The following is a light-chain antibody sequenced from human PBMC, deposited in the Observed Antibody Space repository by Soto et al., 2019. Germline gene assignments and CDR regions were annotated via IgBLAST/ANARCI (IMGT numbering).Light chain of an antibody. CDR1: QSISRN. V-gene: IGKV3D-15*01. CDR3: QQYNNWPIT. Sequence: EIVLTQSPSTLSVSPGQRATLSCRASQSISRNLAWYQQKPGQAPRLLIYGISSRATGIPDRFSGSGSGTDFTLTISRLEPEDFAVYFCQQYNNWPITFGQGTRLEIK. J-gene: IGKJ5*01. CDR2: GIS.